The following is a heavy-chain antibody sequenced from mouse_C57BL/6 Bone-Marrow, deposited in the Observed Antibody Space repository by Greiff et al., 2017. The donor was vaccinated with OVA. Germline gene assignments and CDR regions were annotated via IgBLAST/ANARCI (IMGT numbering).Heavy chain of an antibody. V-gene: IGHV8-8*01. CDR1: GFSLSTFGMG. CDR3: ARIEGPYYYGSSYYWYCDV. J-gene: IGHJ1*03. CDR2: IWWDDDT. Sequence: QVQLKESGPGILQPSQTLSLTCSFSGFSLSTFGMGVGWIRQPSGKVLEWLAHIWWDDDTYYNPALKSRLTISKDTSKKQVFLKSANVDTADTATYYCARIEGPYYYGSSYYWYCDVWGTGTTVTVSS. D-gene: IGHD1-1*01.